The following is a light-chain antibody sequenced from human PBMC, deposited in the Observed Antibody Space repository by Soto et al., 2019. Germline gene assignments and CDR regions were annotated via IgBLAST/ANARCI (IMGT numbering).Light chain of an antibody. J-gene: IGKJ5*01. CDR2: AAS. V-gene: IGKV1-9*01. CDR1: QGISSY. Sequence: DIQLTQSPSFLSASVGDRVTITCRASQGISSYLAWYQQKPGKAPKLLIYAASTLQSGVPSRFSGSGSGTEFTLTISSLQPEDFATYYCQRLDSYSTFGHGTRLEIK. CDR3: QRLDSYST.